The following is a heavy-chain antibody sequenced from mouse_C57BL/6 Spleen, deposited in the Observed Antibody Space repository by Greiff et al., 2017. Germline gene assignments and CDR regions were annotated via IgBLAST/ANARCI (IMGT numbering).Heavy chain of an antibody. J-gene: IGHJ3*01. CDR1: GFNIKDYY. CDR3: ATLGDTPYYFDD. D-gene: IGHD1-1*01. Sequence: VQLQQSGAELVRPGASVKLSCTASGFNIKDYYMHWVKQRPEQGLEWIGRIDPEDGDTEYAPKFQGKGTMTADTSSNTTYLQLSSLKSEDTAVYYCATLGDTPYYFDDWGQGTLVTVSA. V-gene: IGHV14-1*01. CDR2: IDPEDGDT.